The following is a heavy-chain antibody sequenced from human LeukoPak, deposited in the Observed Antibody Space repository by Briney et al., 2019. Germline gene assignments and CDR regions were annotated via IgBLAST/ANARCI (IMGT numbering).Heavy chain of an antibody. D-gene: IGHD2-15*01. CDR1: GGSFSGYY. V-gene: IGHV4-34*01. CDR3: ARGLYGYCSGGSCYSDDY. J-gene: IGHJ4*02. Sequence: SETLSLTCAVYGGSFSGYYWSWIRQPPGKGLERIGEINHSGSTNYNPSLKSRVTISVDTSKNQFSLKLSSVTAADTAVYYCARGLYGYCSGGSCYSDDYWGQGTLVTVSS. CDR2: INHSGST.